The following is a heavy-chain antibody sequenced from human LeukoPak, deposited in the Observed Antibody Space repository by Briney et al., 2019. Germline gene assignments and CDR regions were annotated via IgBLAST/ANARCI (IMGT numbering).Heavy chain of an antibody. CDR3: ASPPEGRYDY. CDR1: GYTFTSYD. J-gene: IGHJ4*02. CDR2: MNPNSGNT. V-gene: IGHV1-8*01. Sequence: ASVKVSCKASGYTFTSYDINCVRQATGQRLECMGWMNPNSGNTGYAQKFQGRVTMTRNTSIRTAYMELSSLRSEDTAVYYCASPPEGRYDYWGQGTLVTVSS.